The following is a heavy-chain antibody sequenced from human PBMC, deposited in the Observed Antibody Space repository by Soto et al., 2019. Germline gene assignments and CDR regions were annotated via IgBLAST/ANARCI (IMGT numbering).Heavy chain of an antibody. CDR1: GGSISSYY. CDR3: ARDLPTPVYGSGSSPNFYFDS. Sequence: SETLSLTCTVSGGSISSYYWSWIRQPPGKGLEWIGYIYYSGSTNYNPSLKSRFTISRDNAKNSVYLQMNSLTAGDSAMYYCARDLPTPVYGSGSSPNFYFDSWGQGTLVTVSS. D-gene: IGHD3-10*01. J-gene: IGHJ4*02. CDR2: IYYSGST. V-gene: IGHV4-59*12.